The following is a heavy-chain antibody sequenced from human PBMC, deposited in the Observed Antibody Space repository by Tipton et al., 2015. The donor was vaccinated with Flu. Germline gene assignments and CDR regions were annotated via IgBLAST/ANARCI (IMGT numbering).Heavy chain of an antibody. CDR2: INHSGTT. Sequence: LRLSCAVYGGSFSAYYWSWIRQPPGKGLEWVGEINHSGTTNYNPSLTSRVTISADTSKKQFSLRLTSVTAADTAVYYCASKVANWGLWEPLDYWGHGTLVTVPS. V-gene: IGHV4-34*01. J-gene: IGHJ4*01. CDR3: ASKVANWGLWEPLDY. CDR1: GGSFSAYY. D-gene: IGHD7-27*01.